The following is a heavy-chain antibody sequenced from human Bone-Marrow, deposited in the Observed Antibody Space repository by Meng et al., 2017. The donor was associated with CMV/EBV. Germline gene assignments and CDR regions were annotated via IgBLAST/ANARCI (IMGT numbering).Heavy chain of an antibody. CDR3: ARGLGLEPARNWFDP. CDR2: IIPIFGTA. V-gene: IGHV1-69*05. CDR1: GYTFTDFY. D-gene: IGHD1-1*01. Sequence: SVKVSCKASGYTFTDFYIHWVRQAPGQGLEWMGGIIPIFGTANYAQKFQGRVTITTDESTSTAYMELSSLRSEDTAVYYCARGLGLEPARNWFDPWGQGTLVTVSS. J-gene: IGHJ5*02.